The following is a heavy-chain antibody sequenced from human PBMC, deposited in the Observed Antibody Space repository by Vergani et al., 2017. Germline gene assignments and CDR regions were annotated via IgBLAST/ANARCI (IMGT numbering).Heavy chain of an antibody. V-gene: IGHV3-21*01. CDR1: GVTFSSYS. Sequence: EVQLVESGGGLVKPGGSLRLSCAASGVTFSSYSMNWVRQAPGKGLEWVSSISSSRSYIYYADSVKGRFTISRDNAKNSLYLQMNSLRAEDTAVYYCARVGQYQLLSPFDYWGQGTLVTVSS. D-gene: IGHD2-2*01. CDR3: ARVGQYQLLSPFDY. CDR2: ISSSRSYI. J-gene: IGHJ4*02.